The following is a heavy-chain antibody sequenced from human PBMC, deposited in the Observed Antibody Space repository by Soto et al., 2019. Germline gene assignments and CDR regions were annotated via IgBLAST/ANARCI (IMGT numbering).Heavy chain of an antibody. CDR2: IWYDGSNK. J-gene: IGHJ4*02. D-gene: IGHD3-22*01. CDR3: ARGDSSGYYPHY. V-gene: IGHV3-33*01. CDR1: GFTFSSYG. Sequence: QVQLVESGGGVVQPGRSLRLSCAAYGFTFSSYGMHWVRQAPGKGLEWVAVIWYDGSNKYYADSVKGRFTISRDNSKNTLYLQMNSLRAEDTAVYYCARGDSSGYYPHYWGQGTLVTVSS.